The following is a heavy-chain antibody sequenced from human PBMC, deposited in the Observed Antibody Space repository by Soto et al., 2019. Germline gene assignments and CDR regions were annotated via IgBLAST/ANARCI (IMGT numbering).Heavy chain of an antibody. CDR3: ARDPYSSSWYAAGYFDY. CDR1: GFTFSSYS. CDR2: ISSSSSTI. J-gene: IGHJ4*02. Sequence: GGSLRLSCAASGFTFSSYSMNWVRQAPGKGLEWVSYISSSSSTIYYADSVKGRFTISRDNAKNSLYLQMNSLRDEDTAVYYCARDPYSSSWYAAGYFDYWGQGTLVTVSS. D-gene: IGHD6-13*01. V-gene: IGHV3-48*02.